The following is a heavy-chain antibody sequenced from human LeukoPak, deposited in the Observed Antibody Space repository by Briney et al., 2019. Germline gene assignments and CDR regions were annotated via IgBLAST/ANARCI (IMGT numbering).Heavy chain of an antibody. CDR2: MNPNSGNT. D-gene: IGHD4-23*01. V-gene: IGHV1-8*01. Sequence: GASVRVSCTASGYTFTIYDINWVRQTPGQGREWMGWMNPNSGNTGYAQKFQGRVTMPRNTSISTAYMELSSLRSEDTAVYYCARDYGGSSGWFDPWGQGTLVTVSS. CDR1: GYTFTIYD. CDR3: ARDYGGSSGWFDP. J-gene: IGHJ5*02.